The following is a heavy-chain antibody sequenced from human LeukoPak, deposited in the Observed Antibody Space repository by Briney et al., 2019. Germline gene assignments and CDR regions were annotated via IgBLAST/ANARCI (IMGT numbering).Heavy chain of an antibody. D-gene: IGHD2-15*01. CDR2: ISGSGGST. CDR3: AREPRCSGGSCYSGNFDY. CDR1: GFTFSSYA. Sequence: GGSLRLSCAASGFTFSSYAMSWVRQAPGKGLEWVSAISGSGGSTYYADSVKGRFTISRDNSKNTLYLQMNSLRAEDTAVYYCAREPRCSGGSCYSGNFDYWGQGTLVTVSS. J-gene: IGHJ4*02. V-gene: IGHV3-23*01.